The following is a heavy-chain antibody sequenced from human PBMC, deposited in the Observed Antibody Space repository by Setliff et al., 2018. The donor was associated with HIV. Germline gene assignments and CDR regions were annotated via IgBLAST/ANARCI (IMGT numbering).Heavy chain of an antibody. CDR1: GFTLSNYS. Sequence: GSLRLSCAASGFTLSNYSMNWVRQPPGKGLEWVSSISSTSSYIYYADSVKGRFTISRDNAKNSLYLQMNSLRAEDTAVYYCARGPSLTTVTTRGDYMDVWGKGTTVTVSS. CDR3: ARGPSLTTVTTRGDYMDV. D-gene: IGHD4-17*01. V-gene: IGHV3-21*01. J-gene: IGHJ6*03. CDR2: ISSTSSYI.